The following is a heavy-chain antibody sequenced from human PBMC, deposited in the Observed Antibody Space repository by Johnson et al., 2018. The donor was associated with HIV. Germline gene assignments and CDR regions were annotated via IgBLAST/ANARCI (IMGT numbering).Heavy chain of an antibody. Sequence: QVLLVESGGGVVQPGRSLRLSCAASGFTFSTYAMHWVRQAPGKGLEWVTIISYDGINKYYADSVKGRFTISRDNSKNTLYLQMSSLRAEDTAVYYCARDHIAAALGAFDIWGQGTMVTVSS. J-gene: IGHJ3*02. CDR1: GFTFSTYA. V-gene: IGHV3-30-3*01. D-gene: IGHD6-13*01. CDR3: ARDHIAAALGAFDI. CDR2: ISYDGINK.